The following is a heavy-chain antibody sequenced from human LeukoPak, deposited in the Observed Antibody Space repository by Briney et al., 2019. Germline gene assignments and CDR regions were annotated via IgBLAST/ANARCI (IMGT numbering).Heavy chain of an antibody. J-gene: IGHJ4*02. CDR1: GYTFTIYG. Sequence: ASVNVSCKASGYTFTIYGVIWVRQALGQGLEWMGWISGYKGNTNYAQKFQDRVTMTTDTSTSTAYVELRSLRSDNTAVYYCVRTVLYYDSSGWPDSWGQGTLVTVSS. CDR3: VRTVLYYDSSGWPDS. V-gene: IGHV1-18*01. D-gene: IGHD3-22*01. CDR2: ISGYKGNT.